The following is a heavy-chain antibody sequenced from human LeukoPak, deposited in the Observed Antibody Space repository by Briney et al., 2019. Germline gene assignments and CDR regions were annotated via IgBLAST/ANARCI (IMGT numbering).Heavy chain of an antibody. CDR2: IYSGGST. V-gene: IGHV3-66*01. CDR1: GFTVSSNY. J-gene: IGHJ6*02. Sequence: GGSLRLSCAASGFTVSSNYVSWVRQAPGKGLEWVSVIYSGGSTYYADAVKGRFTISRDNSKNTLYLQMNSLRAEDTAVYYCASRPLSNYYYYGMDVWGQGTTVTVSS. CDR3: ASRPLSNYYYYGMDV.